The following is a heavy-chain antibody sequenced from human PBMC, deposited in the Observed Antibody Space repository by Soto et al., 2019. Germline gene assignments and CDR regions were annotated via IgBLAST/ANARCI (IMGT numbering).Heavy chain of an antibody. D-gene: IGHD2-2*01. CDR3: ARDSGYCSRTSCYFYY. CDR2: IWFDGSNK. J-gene: IGHJ4*02. Sequence: GGSQRLSCAASGFTFSNYGMHWVRQNPGKGLEWVAVIWFDGSNKYYADSVKGRFTISRDNSKNTLYLQMNSLRAEDTAVYYCARDSGYCSRTSCYFYYWGQGSLVTVSS. V-gene: IGHV3-33*01. CDR1: GFTFSNYG.